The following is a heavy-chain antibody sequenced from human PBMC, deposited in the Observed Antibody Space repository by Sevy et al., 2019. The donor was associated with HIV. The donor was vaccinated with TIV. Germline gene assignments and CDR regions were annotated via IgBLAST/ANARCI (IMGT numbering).Heavy chain of an antibody. V-gene: IGHV1-24*01. CDR3: ARIPGDIVVVPADTNYYYYGMDV. D-gene: IGHD2-2*01. CDR2: YDPEDDKR. Sequence: ALVKVSCKVSGKTLTQLSMHWVRQAPGKGLEWMGSYDPEDDKRIYAQKFQGRVTMTEDTSTDTAYMELRILRSEDTAVYYCARIPGDIVVVPADTNYYYYGMDVWGQGTTVTVSS. CDR1: GKTLTQLS. J-gene: IGHJ6*02.